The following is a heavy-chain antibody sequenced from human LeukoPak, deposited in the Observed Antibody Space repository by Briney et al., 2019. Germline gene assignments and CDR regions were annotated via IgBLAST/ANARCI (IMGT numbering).Heavy chain of an antibody. CDR3: ARVALYNGHDYFDY. V-gene: IGHV4-4*07. Sequence: PSETLSLTCTVSGGSIRDYYCSWTRQSAGKGLEWIGRIYTNGITYYNPSLQSRVTMSLGTSENQFSLWLSSVTAADTAVYYCARVALYNGHDYFDYWGQGALVTVSS. CDR1: GGSIRDYY. D-gene: IGHD5-12*01. J-gene: IGHJ4*02. CDR2: IYTNGIT.